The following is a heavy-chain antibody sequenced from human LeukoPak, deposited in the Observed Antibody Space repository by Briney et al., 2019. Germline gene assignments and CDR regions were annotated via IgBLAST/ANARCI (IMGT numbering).Heavy chain of an antibody. CDR1: GGSISSYY. CDR2: IYYSGST. J-gene: IGHJ4*02. D-gene: IGHD3-16*01. V-gene: IGHV4-59*01. CDR3: ARVNPLGELF. Sequence: PSETPSLTCTVSGGSISSYYWSWIRQPPGKGLEWIGYIYYSGSTNYNPSLKSQVTISVDTSKNQFSLKLSSVTAADTAVYYCARVNPLGELFWGQGTLVTVSS.